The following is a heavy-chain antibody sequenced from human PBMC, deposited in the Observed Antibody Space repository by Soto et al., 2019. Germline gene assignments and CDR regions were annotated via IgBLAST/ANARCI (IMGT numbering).Heavy chain of an antibody. CDR3: ARDPAP. CDR1: AGSITRGGYY. V-gene: IGHV4-31*03. CDR2: IYNSGTT. J-gene: IGHJ5*02. Sequence: QVQLQESGPGLVKPSETLSLTCTVSAGSITRGGYYWSWIRQHPGKGLEWIGYIYNSGTTYYNPSLKRRVTISVDTSKNQFSLKLTSVTAADTAVYYCARDPAPWGQGTLVTVSS.